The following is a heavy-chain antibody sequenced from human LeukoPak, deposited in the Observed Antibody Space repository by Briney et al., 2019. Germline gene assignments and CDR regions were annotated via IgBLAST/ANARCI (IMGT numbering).Heavy chain of an antibody. CDR3: ERVLGSGSSIDY. D-gene: IGHD3-10*01. CDR2: IYCSTST. Sequence: PSETLSLTCTVSGGSISSHYWSWFRHPPGKGLEWIVYIYCSTSTNSYPSRKSRVKVSVDTTKFQFSLKLSSVAAADTAVYYCERVLGSGSSIDYWGQGTLVTVSS. J-gene: IGHJ4*02. CDR1: GGSISSHY. V-gene: IGHV4-59*08.